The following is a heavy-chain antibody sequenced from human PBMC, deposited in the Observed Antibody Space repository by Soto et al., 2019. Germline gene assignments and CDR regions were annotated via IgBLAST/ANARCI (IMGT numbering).Heavy chain of an antibody. CDR2: ISYDGSNK. J-gene: IGHJ6*02. D-gene: IGHD3-3*01. CDR1: GLTFSSYC. Sequence: PGGSLRLSCAASGLTFSSYCMHGARQAPGKGLEWVAVISYDGSNKYYADSVKGRFTISRDNSKNTLYLQMNSLRAEDTAVYYCAKDQPHYDFWSGYYTYYYYGMDVWGQGT. V-gene: IGHV3-30*18. CDR3: AKDQPHYDFWSGYYTYYYYGMDV.